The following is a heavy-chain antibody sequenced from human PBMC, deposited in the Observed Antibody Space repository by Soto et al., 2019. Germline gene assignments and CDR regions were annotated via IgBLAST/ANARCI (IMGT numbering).Heavy chain of an antibody. CDR2: ISAYNGNT. CDR3: ARAAITMIVVVIPENWFDP. Sequence: QVQLVQSGAEVKKPGASVKVSCKASGYTFTSYGISWVRQAPGQGLEWMGWISAYNGNTNYAQKLQGRVTITTDTSTSTAYMELKSLRSDDTAVYYCARAAITMIVVVIPENWFDPWGQGTLVTVSS. D-gene: IGHD3-22*01. CDR1: GYTFTSYG. J-gene: IGHJ5*02. V-gene: IGHV1-18*01.